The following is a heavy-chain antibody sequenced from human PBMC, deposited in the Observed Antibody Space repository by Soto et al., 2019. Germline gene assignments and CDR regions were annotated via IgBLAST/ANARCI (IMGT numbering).Heavy chain of an antibody. CDR2: IIPIFGTA. CDR3: AKDRVQRYYFDSSVYGVDV. D-gene: IGHD3-22*01. Sequence: SVKVSCKASGYTFTSYGISWVRQAPGQGLEWMGGIIPIFGTANYAQKFQGRVTITADESTSTAYMELSSLRAEDTAVYYCAKDRVQRYYFDSSVYGVDVWGQGTTVTVSS. J-gene: IGHJ6*02. V-gene: IGHV1-69*13. CDR1: GYTFTSYG.